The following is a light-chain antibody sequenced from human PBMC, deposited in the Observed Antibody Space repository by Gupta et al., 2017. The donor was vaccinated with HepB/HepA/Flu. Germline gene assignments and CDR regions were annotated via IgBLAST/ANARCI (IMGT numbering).Light chain of an antibody. CDR3: QQSYTPLYT. V-gene: IGKV1-39*01. CDR2: AAS. J-gene: IGKJ2*01. Sequence: DIQMTHSPSSLSASVGDRVTITCRASQSISRYLNWYQHKPGRAPKLLIYAASNLRSGVPSRFSGSGSGTHFTLTISSLQPEDFATYYCQQSYTPLYTFGQGTKLEIK. CDR1: QSISRY.